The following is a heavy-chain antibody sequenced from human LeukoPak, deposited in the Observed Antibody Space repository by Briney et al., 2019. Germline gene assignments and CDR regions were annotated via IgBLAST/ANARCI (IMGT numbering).Heavy chain of an antibody. CDR1: GFTFSRYW. V-gene: IGHV3-7*01. J-gene: IGHJ6*03. CDR3: ARGHQGMDV. Sequence: PGGSLRLSCEVSGFTFSRYWVTWVRQAPGKGLEWVANIREDGSGKSYVDSVRGRFTCSRDNAKNSVYLQMNSLRAEDTALYYCARGHQGMDVWGKGTTVIVSS. CDR2: IREDGSGK.